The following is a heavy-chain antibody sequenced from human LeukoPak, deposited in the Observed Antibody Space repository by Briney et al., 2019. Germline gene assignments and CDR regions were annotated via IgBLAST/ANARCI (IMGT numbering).Heavy chain of an antibody. CDR2: IKQDGSEK. CDR3: ARGRGSGSYPCYYYYYYMDV. Sequence: GGSLRLSCAASGFTFSSYWMSWVRQAPGKGLEWVANIKQDGSEKYYVDSVKGRFTISRDNAKNSLYLQMNSLRAEDTAVYYCARGRGSGSYPCYYYYYYMDVWGKGTTVTVCS. CDR1: GFTFSSYW. J-gene: IGHJ6*03. V-gene: IGHV3-7*01. D-gene: IGHD3-10*01.